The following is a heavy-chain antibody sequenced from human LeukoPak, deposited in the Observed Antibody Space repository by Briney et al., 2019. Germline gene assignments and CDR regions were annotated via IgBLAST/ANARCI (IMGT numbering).Heavy chain of an antibody. J-gene: IGHJ4*02. Sequence: ASVKVSCKASGYTFTGYYMHWVRQAPGQGLEWMGRINPNSGGTNYAQKFQGRVTMTRDTSISTAYMELSRLRSDNTAVYYCARMQWLVPRDYWGQGTLVTVSS. CDR2: INPNSGGT. CDR1: GYTFTGYY. V-gene: IGHV1-2*06. D-gene: IGHD6-19*01. CDR3: ARMQWLVPRDY.